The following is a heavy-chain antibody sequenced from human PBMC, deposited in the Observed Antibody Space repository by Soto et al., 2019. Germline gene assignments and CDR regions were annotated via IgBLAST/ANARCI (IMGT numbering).Heavy chain of an antibody. Sequence: SETLSLTCAVYGGSLSGYYWSWIRQPPGKALEWIGEFNHSGDTNYNPSLKSRVTISADTSENQAFINLSSVTAAETAMYYRGRHHVRGRTIAGAAEFWGQGTLVTVSS. J-gene: IGHJ4*02. CDR1: GGSLSGYY. CDR3: GRHHVRGRTIAGAAEF. D-gene: IGHD1-26*01. CDR2: FNHSGDT. V-gene: IGHV4-34*01.